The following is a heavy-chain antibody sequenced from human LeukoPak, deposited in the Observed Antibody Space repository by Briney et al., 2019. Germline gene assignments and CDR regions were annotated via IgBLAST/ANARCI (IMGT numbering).Heavy chain of an antibody. CDR1: GYTLTELS. V-gene: IGHV1-24*01. D-gene: IGHD3-22*01. J-gene: IGHJ4*02. CDR2: FDPEDGET. Sequence: VASVKVSCKVSGYTLTELSMHWVRQAPGKGLEWMGGFDPEDGETIYAQKFQGRVTMTEDTSTDTAYMELSSLRSEDTAVYYCAKSLALLVVTSVDYWGLGTLVTVSS. CDR3: AKSLALLVVTSVDY.